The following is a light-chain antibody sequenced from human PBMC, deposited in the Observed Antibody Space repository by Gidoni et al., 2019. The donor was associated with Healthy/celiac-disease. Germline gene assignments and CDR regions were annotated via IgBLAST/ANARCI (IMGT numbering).Light chain of an antibody. J-gene: IGLJ2*01. CDR3: KAWDSSTVV. V-gene: IGLV3-1*01. CDR2: QES. CDR1: KLGDKY. Sequence: SSALTQPPSVSVSPGQTASITCSGDKLGDKYACWYQQKPGQSPVLVIYQESKRPAGIPERVSGSNSGNTATLTISGTQAMDEADYYWKAWDSSTVVFGGGTKLTVL.